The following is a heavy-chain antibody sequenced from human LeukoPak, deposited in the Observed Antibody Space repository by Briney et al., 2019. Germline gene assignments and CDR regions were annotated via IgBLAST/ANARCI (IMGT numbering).Heavy chain of an antibody. CDR1: GGSISSYY. D-gene: IGHD3-3*01. CDR3: ASSRAYYDFWSGYLNYYYYYMDV. V-gene: IGHV4-4*09. Sequence: SETLSLTCTVSGGSISSYYWSWIRQPPGKGLEWIGYIYTSGSTNYNPSLKSRVTISVDTSKNQFSLKLSSVTAADTAVYYCASSRAYYDFWSGYLNYYYYYMDVWGKGTTVTVSS. J-gene: IGHJ6*03. CDR2: IYTSGST.